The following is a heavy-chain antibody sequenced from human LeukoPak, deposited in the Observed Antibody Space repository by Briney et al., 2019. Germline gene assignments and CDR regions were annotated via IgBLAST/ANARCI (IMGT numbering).Heavy chain of an antibody. V-gene: IGHV3-74*01. J-gene: IGHJ4*02. CDR3: AKDFCGGDCIPLGPFDY. D-gene: IGHD2-21*02. CDR2: INSDGSST. CDR1: GXTVSSNH. Sequence: GGSLRLSCAASGXTVSSNHMNWVRQAPGKGLVWVSRINSDGSSTSYVDSVKGRFTIPREKAENTLYLQMSGLRAEDTAVYYCAKDFCGGDCIPLGPFDYWGQGTLVTVSS.